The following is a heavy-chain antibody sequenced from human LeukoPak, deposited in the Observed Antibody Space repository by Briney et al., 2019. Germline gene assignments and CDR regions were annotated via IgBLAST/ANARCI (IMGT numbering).Heavy chain of an antibody. D-gene: IGHD6-13*01. CDR2: INHSGST. Sequence: PSETLSLTCAVYGGSFSGYYWSWIRQPPGKGLEWIGEINHSGSTNYNPSLKSRVTISVDTSKNQFSLTLSSVTAADTAVYYCARGRQQLSFYYYYYYYMDVWGKGTTVTVSS. CDR1: GGSFSGYY. J-gene: IGHJ6*03. CDR3: ARGRQQLSFYYYYYYYMDV. V-gene: IGHV4-34*01.